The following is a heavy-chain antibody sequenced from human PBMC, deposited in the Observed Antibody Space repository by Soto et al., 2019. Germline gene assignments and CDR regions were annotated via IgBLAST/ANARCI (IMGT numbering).Heavy chain of an antibody. CDR3: VRDSGAKLSSS. J-gene: IGHJ4*02. V-gene: IGHV1-69*01. Sequence: QVQLVQSGAEVKKPGSSVKVSCKASGGTFSSYRINWVRQAPGQGLEWVGGIVPIYRTADYAQKFQGRVTITADESARTSYMELRSLKSNDTAVYYCVRDSGAKLSSSWGQGTLVTVSS. CDR1: GGTFSSYR. CDR2: IVPIYRTA. D-gene: IGHD6-13*01.